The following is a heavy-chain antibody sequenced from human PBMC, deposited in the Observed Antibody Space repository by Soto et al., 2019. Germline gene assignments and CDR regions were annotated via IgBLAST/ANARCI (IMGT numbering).Heavy chain of an antibody. J-gene: IGHJ4*02. D-gene: IGHD1-1*01. CDR1: GGSISSGGYY. CDR2: IYYIGST. V-gene: IGHV4-31*09. CDR3: AVHYNIALGSQFLDF. Sequence: SETLSLTCTVSGGSISSGGYYWNWIRQHPGKGLEWIGYIYYIGSTYYNPSLKSRVTISVDKSRNQFSLQLTSVTAADTALYFLAVHYNIALGSQFLDFRGPGTLVTVSS.